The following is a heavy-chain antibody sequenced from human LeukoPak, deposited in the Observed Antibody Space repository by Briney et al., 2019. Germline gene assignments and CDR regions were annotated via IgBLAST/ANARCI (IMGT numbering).Heavy chain of an antibody. J-gene: IGHJ4*02. CDR2: ISGSGGST. Sequence: GWSLRLSCAASGFTFSSYAMSWVRQAPGKGLEWVSTISGSGGSTYYADSVKGRFTISRDNSKNTLYLQMNSLRAEDTAVYYCATDSCSGGSCFDYWGQGTLVTVSS. D-gene: IGHD2-15*01. V-gene: IGHV3-23*01. CDR1: GFTFSSYA. CDR3: ATDSCSGGSCFDY.